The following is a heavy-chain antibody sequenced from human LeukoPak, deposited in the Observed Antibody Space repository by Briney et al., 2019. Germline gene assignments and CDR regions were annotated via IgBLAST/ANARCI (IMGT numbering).Heavy chain of an antibody. D-gene: IGHD2-2*01. J-gene: IGHJ3*01. V-gene: IGHV5-51*01. CDR2: ICPDDSQT. CDR3: ASLTCTTSCAFDV. CDR1: VYYFNNYW. Sequence: GESLKISCKGSVYYFNNYWITWVRQMPGKGLEWMGIICPDDSQTRYSPSFQGQVIISADKSISTAYLQWSSLRASDTAIYYCASLTCTTSCAFDVWGQGTMITVSS.